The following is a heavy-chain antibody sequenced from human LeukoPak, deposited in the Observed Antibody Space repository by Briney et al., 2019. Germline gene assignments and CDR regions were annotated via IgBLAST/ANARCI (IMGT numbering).Heavy chain of an antibody. Sequence: PGGSLRLSCAASGFTVSSNYMSWVRQAPGKGLEWVSVIYSGGSTYYADSVKGRFTISRDNSKNTLYLQMNSLRAEDTAVYYCAKEEVTTTSFDCWGQGTLVTVSS. CDR3: AKEEVTTTSFDC. V-gene: IGHV3-66*02. CDR1: GFTVSSNY. CDR2: IYSGGST. J-gene: IGHJ4*02. D-gene: IGHD4-17*01.